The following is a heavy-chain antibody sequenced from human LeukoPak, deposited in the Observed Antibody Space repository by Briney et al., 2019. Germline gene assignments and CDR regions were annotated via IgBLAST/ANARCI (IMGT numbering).Heavy chain of an antibody. V-gene: IGHV1-69*02. J-gene: IGHJ4*02. CDR3: ARAGLDGYSYGSLDY. D-gene: IGHD5-18*01. CDR1: GGTFSSYT. Sequence: SVKVSCKASGGTFSSYTISWVRRAPGQGLEWMGRIIPILGIANYAQKFQGRVTITADKSTSTAYMELSSLRSEDTAVYYCARAGLDGYSYGSLDYWGQGTLVTVSS. CDR2: IIPILGIA.